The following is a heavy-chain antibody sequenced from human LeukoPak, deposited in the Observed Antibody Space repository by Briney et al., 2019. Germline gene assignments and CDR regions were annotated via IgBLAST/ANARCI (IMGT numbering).Heavy chain of an antibody. CDR2: IGGSGDST. J-gene: IGHJ4*02. Sequence: GGSLRLSCAASGFTFSSYAMSWVRQAPGKGLESVSAIGGSGDSTYYAGSVKGRFTISRDNSKNTLYLQMNSLSAEDTAVYFCARLSGRVVSTTYFDYWGQGTLVTVSS. CDR1: GFTFSSYA. V-gene: IGHV3-23*01. D-gene: IGHD5/OR15-5a*01. CDR3: ARLSGRVVSTTYFDY.